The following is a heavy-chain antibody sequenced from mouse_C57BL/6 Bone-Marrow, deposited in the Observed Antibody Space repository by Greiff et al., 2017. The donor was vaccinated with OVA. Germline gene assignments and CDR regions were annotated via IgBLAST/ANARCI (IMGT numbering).Heavy chain of an antibody. CDR3: ARDGYWDYFDY. CDR1: GYTFTSYW. D-gene: IGHD2-3*01. CDR2: IDPSDSYT. J-gene: IGHJ2*01. Sequence: QVQLQQPGAELVMPGASVKLSCKASGYTFTSYWMHWVKQRPGQGLEWIGEIDPSDSYTNYNQKFKGKSTLTVDKSSSTAYMQLSSLTSEDAAVYDCARDGYWDYFDYWGQGTTLTVSS. V-gene: IGHV1-69*01.